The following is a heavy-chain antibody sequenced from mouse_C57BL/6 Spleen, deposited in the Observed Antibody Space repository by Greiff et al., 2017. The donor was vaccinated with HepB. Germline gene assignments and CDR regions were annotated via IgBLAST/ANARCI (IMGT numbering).Heavy chain of an antibody. CDR2: ISSGSSTI. CDR3: AIYYGSSYGFAY. CDR1: GFTFSDYG. D-gene: IGHD1-1*01. V-gene: IGHV5-17*01. J-gene: IGHJ3*01. Sequence: DVKLVESGGGLVKPGGSLKLSCAASGFTFSDYGMHWVRQAPEQGLEWVAYISSGSSTIYYAHTVKGRFTISRDNAKNTLFLQMTRLRSEDTAMYYCAIYYGSSYGFAYWGQGTLVTVSA.